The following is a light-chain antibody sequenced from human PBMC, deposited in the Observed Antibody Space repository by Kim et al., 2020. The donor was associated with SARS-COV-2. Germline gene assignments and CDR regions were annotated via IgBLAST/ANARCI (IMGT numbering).Light chain of an antibody. CDR3: NSRDSNDNVL. Sequence: VAVRQTVRITCQGDSLRSYYATWYQQKPGQAPIVVMYGKNNRPSGIPDRFSGASSGNTASLTITGTQAGDEADYYCNSRDSNDNVLFGGGTQLTVL. CDR2: GKN. J-gene: IGLJ2*01. V-gene: IGLV3-19*01. CDR1: SLRSYY.